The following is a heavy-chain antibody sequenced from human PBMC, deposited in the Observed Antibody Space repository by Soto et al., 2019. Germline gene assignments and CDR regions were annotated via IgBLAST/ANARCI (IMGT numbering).Heavy chain of an antibody. CDR2: ISSSGSTI. CDR3: ARDQEAGSFFPYYYGMDV. CDR1: GFTFSSYE. Sequence: GGSLRLSCATSGFTFSSYEMNWVRQAPGKGLEWVSYISSSGSTIYYADSVKGRFTISRDNAKNSLYLQMDRLRAEDTAVYYCARDQEAGSFFPYYYGMDVWGQGTTVTVSS. V-gene: IGHV3-48*03. D-gene: IGHD6-13*01. J-gene: IGHJ6*02.